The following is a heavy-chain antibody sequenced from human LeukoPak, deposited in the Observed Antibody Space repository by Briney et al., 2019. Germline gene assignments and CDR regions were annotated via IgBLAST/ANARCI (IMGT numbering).Heavy chain of an antibody. V-gene: IGHV4-59*08. CDR3: ARHFAYSSSSYFDY. CDR2: VYYTGST. Sequence: SETLSLTCSVSDGSVSNYYWSWIRQPPGKGLEWIGYVYYTGSTNYNPSLKSRVTMFEDKSKNQFSLRLYSVTVADTAVYYCARHFAYSSSSYFDYWGQGSLVTVSS. J-gene: IGHJ4*02. CDR1: DGSVSNYY. D-gene: IGHD6-6*01.